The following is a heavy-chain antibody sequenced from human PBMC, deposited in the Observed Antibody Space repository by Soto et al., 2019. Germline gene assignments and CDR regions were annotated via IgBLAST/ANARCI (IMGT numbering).Heavy chain of an antibody. CDR3: ARASPKGYYDFWSGYYNFDY. CDR2: ISSSSSYI. Sequence: GGSLRLSCAASGFTFSSYSMNWVRQAPGKGLEWVSSISSSSSYIYYADSVKGRFTISRDNAKNSLYLQMNSLRAEDTAVYYCARASPKGYYDFWSGYYNFDYWGQGTLVTVSS. V-gene: IGHV3-21*01. J-gene: IGHJ4*02. D-gene: IGHD3-3*01. CDR1: GFTFSSYS.